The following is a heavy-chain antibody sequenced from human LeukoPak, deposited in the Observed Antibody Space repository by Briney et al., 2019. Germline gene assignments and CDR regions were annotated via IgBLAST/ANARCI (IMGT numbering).Heavy chain of an antibody. CDR2: INHSGST. Sequence: SETLSLTCAVYGGSFSGYYWSWIRQPPGKGLECSGEINHSGSTTYTPSLKSRVTISVDMSKNQLSLQLNSVTAADSAVYYCARQTNRGAGNFDSWGQGALVIVSS. J-gene: IGHJ4*02. D-gene: IGHD1-1*01. CDR1: GGSFSGYY. CDR3: ARQTNRGAGNFDS. V-gene: IGHV4-34*01.